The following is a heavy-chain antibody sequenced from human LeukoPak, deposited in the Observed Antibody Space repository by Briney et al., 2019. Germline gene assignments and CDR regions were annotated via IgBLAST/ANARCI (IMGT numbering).Heavy chain of an antibody. J-gene: IGHJ4*02. CDR3: ARGGRGYSYGYDY. D-gene: IGHD5-18*01. Sequence: GGSLRLSCAASGFTFSSYWMHWVRQAPGKGLVWVSRINTDGSSTSYADSVKGRFTISRDNAKNMLDLQMNSLRAEDTAVYYCARGGRGYSYGYDYWGQGTLVTVSS. V-gene: IGHV3-74*01. CDR1: GFTFSSYW. CDR2: INTDGSST.